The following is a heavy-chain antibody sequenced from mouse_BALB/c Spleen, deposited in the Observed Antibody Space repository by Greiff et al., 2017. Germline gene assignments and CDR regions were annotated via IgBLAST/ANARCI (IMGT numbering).Heavy chain of an antibody. D-gene: IGHD4-1*01. J-gene: IGHJ4*01. V-gene: IGHV5-9*03. CDR2: ISSGGGNT. CDR1: GFTFSSYT. Sequence: DVKLVESGGGLVKPGGSLKLSCAASGFTFSSYTMSWVRQTPEKRLEWVATISSGGGNTYYPDSVKGRFTISRDNAKNNLYLQMSSLRSEDTALYYCARSLTDYYAMDYWGQGTSVTVSS. CDR3: ARSLTDYYAMDY.